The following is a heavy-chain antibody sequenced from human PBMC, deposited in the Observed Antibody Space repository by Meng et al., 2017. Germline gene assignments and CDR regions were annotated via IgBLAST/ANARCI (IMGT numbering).Heavy chain of an antibody. CDR2: ISGSGGST. CDR3: ASPYSSKDV. CDR1: GFTFSSYS. V-gene: IGHV3-23*01. J-gene: IGHJ6*02. Sequence: GESLKISCAASGFTFSSYSMNWVRQAPGKGLEWVSAISGSGGSTYYADSVKGRFTISRDNSKNTLYLQMNSLRAEDTAVYYCASPYSSKDVWGQGTTVTVSS. D-gene: IGHD6-13*01.